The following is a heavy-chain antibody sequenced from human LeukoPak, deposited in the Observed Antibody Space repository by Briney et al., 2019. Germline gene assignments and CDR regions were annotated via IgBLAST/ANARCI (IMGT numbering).Heavy chain of an antibody. CDR3: ARDRTDYYDSSGYFDY. J-gene: IGHJ4*02. D-gene: IGHD3-22*01. CDR2: IYYSGST. CDR1: GGSFSGYY. Sequence: SETLSLTCAVYGGSFSGYYWSWIRQPPGKGLEWIGYIYYSGSTYYNPSLKSRVTISVDTSKNQFSLKLSSVTAADTAVYYCARDRTDYYDSSGYFDYWGQGTLVTVSS. V-gene: IGHV4-59*12.